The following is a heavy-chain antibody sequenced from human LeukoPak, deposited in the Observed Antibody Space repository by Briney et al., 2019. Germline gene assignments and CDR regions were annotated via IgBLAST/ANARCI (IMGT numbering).Heavy chain of an antibody. Sequence: SETLSLTCAVYGGSFSGYYWSWIRQPPGKGLEWMGEINHSGSTNYNPSLKSRVTISVDTSKNQFSLQLSSVIAADPAVYYCARGEVLRYFDWLLDNYWYFDLWGRGALVTVSS. CDR3: ARGEVLRYFDWLLDNYWYFDL. CDR2: INHSGST. J-gene: IGHJ2*01. V-gene: IGHV4-34*01. CDR1: GGSFSGYY. D-gene: IGHD3-9*01.